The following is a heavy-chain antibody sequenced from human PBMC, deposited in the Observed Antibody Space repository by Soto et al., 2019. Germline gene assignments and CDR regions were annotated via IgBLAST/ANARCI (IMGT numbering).Heavy chain of an antibody. CDR1: GYTFTSYG. Sequence: GASVKVSCKASGYTFTSYGISWVRQAPGQGLEWMGWISAYNGNTNYAQKLQGRVTMTTDTSTSTAYMELRSLRSDDTAVYYCARDSPYYDSSGYYFHWGQGTLVTVSS. J-gene: IGHJ4*02. CDR3: ARDSPYYDSSGYYFH. D-gene: IGHD3-22*01. V-gene: IGHV1-18*01. CDR2: ISAYNGNT.